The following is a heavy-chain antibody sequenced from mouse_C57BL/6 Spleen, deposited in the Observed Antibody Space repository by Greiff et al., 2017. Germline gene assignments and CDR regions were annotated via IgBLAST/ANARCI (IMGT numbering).Heavy chain of an antibody. V-gene: IGHV1-55*01. CDR3: ARDGYYEDYAMDY. Sequence: QVQLQQPGAELVKPGASVKMSCKASGYTFTSYWITWVKQRPGQGLEWIGDIYPGSGSTNYNEKFKSKATLTVDTSSSTAYMQLSSLTSEDSAVYYCARDGYYEDYAMDYWGQRTSVTVSS. J-gene: IGHJ4*01. D-gene: IGHD2-3*01. CDR1: GYTFTSYW. CDR2: IYPGSGST.